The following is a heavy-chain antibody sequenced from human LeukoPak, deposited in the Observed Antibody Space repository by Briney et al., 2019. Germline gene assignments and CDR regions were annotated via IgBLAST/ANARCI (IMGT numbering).Heavy chain of an antibody. V-gene: IGHV1-2*02. J-gene: IGHJ6*02. CDR3: ARISIFRAHYGMDV. D-gene: IGHD2-21*01. CDR2: INPNSGGT. CDR1: GYTFTGYY. Sequence: GASVKVSCKASGYTFTGYYMHWVRQAPGQGLEWMGWINPNSGGTNYAQKFQGRVTMTRDTSISTAYMELSRLRSDDTAVYYCARISIFRAHYGMDVWGQGTTVTVSS.